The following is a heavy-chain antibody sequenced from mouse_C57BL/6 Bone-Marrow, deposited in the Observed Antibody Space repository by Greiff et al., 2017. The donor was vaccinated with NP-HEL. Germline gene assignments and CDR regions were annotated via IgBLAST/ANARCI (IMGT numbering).Heavy chain of an antibody. V-gene: IGHV1-15*01. CDR3: TRPFGFAY. Sequence: QVQLQQSGAELVRPGASVTLSCKASGYTFTDYEMHWVKQTPVHGLEWIGAIDPETGGTAYNQKFTGKAILTADKSSSTAYMELRSLTSEDSAVYYCTRPFGFAYWGQGTLVTVSA. CDR2: IDPETGGT. J-gene: IGHJ3*01. CDR1: GYTFTDYE.